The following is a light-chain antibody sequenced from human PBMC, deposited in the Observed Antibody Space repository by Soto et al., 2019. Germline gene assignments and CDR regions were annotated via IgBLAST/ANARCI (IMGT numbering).Light chain of an antibody. J-gene: IGKJ2*02. Sequence: DIQMTQSPSSLSASVGDRVTITCRASQSISSYLNWYQQKPGKAPKLLIYAASSLQSGVPSRFSGSGSGTDFTLTISSLQPEDFATYYCQQSYSTPLWTFGHGTKLEIK. V-gene: IGKV1-39*01. CDR3: QQSYSTPLWT. CDR2: AAS. CDR1: QSISSY.